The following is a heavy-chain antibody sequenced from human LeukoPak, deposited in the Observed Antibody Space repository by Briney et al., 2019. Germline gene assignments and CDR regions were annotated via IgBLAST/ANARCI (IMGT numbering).Heavy chain of an antibody. CDR1: GFTFSSYA. D-gene: IGHD2-8*01. CDR2: ISYDGSNK. V-gene: IGHV3-30-3*01. J-gene: IGHJ4*02. Sequence: GGSLRLSCAASGFTFSSYARHWVRQAPGKGLEWVAVISYDGSNKYYADSVKGRFTISRDNSKNTLYLQMNSLRAEDTAVYYCARDPLYCTNGVCYPYYFDYWGQGTLVTVSS. CDR3: ARDPLYCTNGVCYPYYFDY.